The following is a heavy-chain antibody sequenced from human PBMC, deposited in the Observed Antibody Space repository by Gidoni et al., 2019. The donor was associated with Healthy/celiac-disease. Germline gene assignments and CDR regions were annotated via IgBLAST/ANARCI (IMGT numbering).Heavy chain of an antibody. V-gene: IGHV3-7*03. Sequence: EVQLVESGGGLVQPGGYVRLYCAASGFTFSSYWMSWVRQAPGKGLEWVANIKQDGIEKYYVDSVKGRFTISRDNAKNSLYLQMNSLRAEDTAVYYCASHLGSVGAFDIWGQGTMVTVSS. J-gene: IGHJ3*02. D-gene: IGHD3-10*01. CDR1: GFTFSSYW. CDR3: ASHLGSVGAFDI. CDR2: IKQDGIEK.